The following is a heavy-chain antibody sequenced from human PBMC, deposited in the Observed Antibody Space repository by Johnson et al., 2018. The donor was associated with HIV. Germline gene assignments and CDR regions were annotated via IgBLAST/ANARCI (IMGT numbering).Heavy chain of an antibody. V-gene: IGHV3-NL1*01. Sequence: QVQLVESGGGVVQPGGSLRLSCAASGFNFNTYGMDWVRQAPGKGLEWVSVIYSGGSTYYADSVKGRFTISRDSSKNTGYLQMNSMRVEDTAVYYCARVKGSTIFGVVRPHGAFDIWGQGTMVTVSS. CDR1: GFNFNTYG. D-gene: IGHD3-3*01. CDR2: IYSGGST. CDR3: ARVKGSTIFGVVRPHGAFDI. J-gene: IGHJ3*02.